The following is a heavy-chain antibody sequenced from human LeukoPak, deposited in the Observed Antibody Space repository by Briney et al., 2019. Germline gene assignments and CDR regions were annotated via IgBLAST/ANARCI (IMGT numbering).Heavy chain of an antibody. D-gene: IGHD3-16*01. J-gene: IGHJ4*02. Sequence: PGGSLSLSSAPSGFTFSSYWMSGLGQIPGKGLEWLGNIKTDGSEKYYLDSVRGRFTISRDNAKNSLFLQMNSLRGEDTAVYYCVRYYVCSTYDPYYCRQGTLVTVTS. CDR1: GFTFSSYW. V-gene: IGHV3-7*01. CDR2: IKTDGSEK. CDR3: VRYYVCSTYDPYY.